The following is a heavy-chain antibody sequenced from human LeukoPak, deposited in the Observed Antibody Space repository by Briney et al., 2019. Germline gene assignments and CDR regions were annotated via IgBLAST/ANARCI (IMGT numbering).Heavy chain of an antibody. V-gene: IGHV3-66*02. CDR3: AREVADYYYGMDV. Sequence: GGSLRLSCAASGFTVSSNYMSWVRQAPGKGLEWVSVIYSGGSTYYADSVKGRFTISRDNSKNTLYLQMNSLRAEDTAVYYCAREVADYYYGMDVWGQGTTVTVS. J-gene: IGHJ6*02. CDR1: GFTVSSNY. D-gene: IGHD2-15*01. CDR2: IYSGGST.